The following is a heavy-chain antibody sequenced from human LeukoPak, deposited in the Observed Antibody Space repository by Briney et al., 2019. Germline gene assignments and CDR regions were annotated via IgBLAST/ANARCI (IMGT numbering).Heavy chain of an antibody. CDR1: GFTFTSSA. J-gene: IGHJ6*02. V-gene: IGHV1-58*02. CDR3: AATPNYGFWSGYLSGMDV. CDR2: IVVGSGNT. Sequence: GTSVKVSCKASGFTFTSSAMRWGRQARGQRLEWIGWIVVGSGNTNYAQKFQERVTITRDMSTSTAYMELSSLRSEDTPVYYCAATPNYGFWSGYLSGMDVWGQGTTVTVSS. D-gene: IGHD3-3*01.